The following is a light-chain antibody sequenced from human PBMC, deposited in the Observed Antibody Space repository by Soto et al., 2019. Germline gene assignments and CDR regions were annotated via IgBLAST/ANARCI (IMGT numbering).Light chain of an antibody. Sequence: EIVLTQSPGTLSLSPGERATLSCRASQRVSSSYLAWYQQKPGQAPRLLIYGASSRATGIPDRFSGSGSETDFTLTISRLEPEDFAVYYCQQYGSSQWTFGQGTKVELK. CDR1: QRVSSSY. CDR3: QQYGSSQWT. V-gene: IGKV3-20*01. J-gene: IGKJ1*01. CDR2: GAS.